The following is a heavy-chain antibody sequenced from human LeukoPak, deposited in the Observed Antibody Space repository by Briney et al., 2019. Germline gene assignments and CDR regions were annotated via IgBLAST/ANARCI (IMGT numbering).Heavy chain of an antibody. CDR1: GYSISSGYY. CDR2: IYHSGTT. D-gene: IGHD3-3*01. Sequence: SETLSLTCTVSGYSISSGYYWGWIRQPPGKGLEWIGSIYHSGTTFYNPSLKSRVTISVDTSKHQFSLKLTSLTAADTAVYYCARDGAYDFWGGYSQKINFDYWGQGTLVTVSS. V-gene: IGHV4-38-2*02. CDR3: ARDGAYDFWGGYSQKINFDY. J-gene: IGHJ4*02.